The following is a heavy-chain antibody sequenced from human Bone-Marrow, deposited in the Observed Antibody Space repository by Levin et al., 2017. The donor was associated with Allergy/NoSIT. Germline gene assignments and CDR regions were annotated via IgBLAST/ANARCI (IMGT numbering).Heavy chain of an antibody. CDR2: ISPYNGNT. J-gene: IGHJ4*02. D-gene: IGHD2-2*01. Sequence: GESLKISCAASGYTFSNYGISWVRQAPEQGLEWMGWISPYNGNTNYALKLQGRVTLTTDTSTSTAYMELRSLRSDDTAIYYCARDFYCSSTTCYEVYFDDWGQGTLVTVSS. V-gene: IGHV1-18*01. CDR1: GYTFSNYG. CDR3: ARDFYCSSTTCYEVYFDD.